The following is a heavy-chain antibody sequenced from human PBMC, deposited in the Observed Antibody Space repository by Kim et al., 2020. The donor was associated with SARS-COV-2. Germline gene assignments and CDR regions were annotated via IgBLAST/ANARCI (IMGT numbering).Heavy chain of an antibody. CDR2: IYYSGST. CDR1: GGSISSSSYY. D-gene: IGHD3-3*01. V-gene: IGHV4-39*01. Sequence: SETLSLTCTVSGGSISSSSYYWGWIRQPPGKGLEWIGSIYYSGSTYYNPSLKSRVTISVDTSKNQFSLKLSSVTAADTAVYYCARHAGYDFWSGYYTLGEFDPWGQGTLVTVSS. J-gene: IGHJ5*02. CDR3: ARHAGYDFWSGYYTLGEFDP.